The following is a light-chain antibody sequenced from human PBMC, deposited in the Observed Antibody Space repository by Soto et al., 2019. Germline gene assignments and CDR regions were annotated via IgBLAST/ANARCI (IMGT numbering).Light chain of an antibody. CDR2: GAS. V-gene: IGKV3-15*01. J-gene: IGKJ4*01. CDR1: QSVSSN. Sequence: EIAMTQPPATLSVSPGERATLSCRASQSVSSNLGWYQQKPGQAPRLLIYGASNRATGIPARFSGSGSGTEFTLTISSLQSEDFALYHCQQYNNWPLTFGGGTKVEIK. CDR3: QQYNNWPLT.